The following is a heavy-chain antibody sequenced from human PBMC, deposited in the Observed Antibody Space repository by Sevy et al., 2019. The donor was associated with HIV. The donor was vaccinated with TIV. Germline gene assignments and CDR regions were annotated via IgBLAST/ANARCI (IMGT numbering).Heavy chain of an antibody. Sequence: GGSLRLSCAASGFTFSSYGMHWVRQAPGKGLEWVAVIWYDGSNKYYADSVKGRFTISRDNSKNTLYLQMNSLRAEDKAVYYCARDGGGAGETGYYYYYYMDVWGKGTTVTVSS. CDR2: IWYDGSNK. J-gene: IGHJ6*03. V-gene: IGHV3-33*01. D-gene: IGHD1-26*01. CDR3: ARDGGGAGETGYYYYYYMDV. CDR1: GFTFSSYG.